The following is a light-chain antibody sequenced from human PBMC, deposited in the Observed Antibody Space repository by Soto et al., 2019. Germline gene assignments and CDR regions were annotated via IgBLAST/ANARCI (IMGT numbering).Light chain of an antibody. J-gene: IGKJ4*01. Sequence: DIVMTQSPDSLAVSLGERATINCKSSQSVLYSSNNNHYFAWYQQKPGQPPKLLIYWASTRESGVPVRFSCGWSGTDLTLTICSRLAEDVAVYYCEQYYCTPLTFGGGANVEIK. CDR3: EQYYCTPLT. CDR2: WAS. CDR1: QSVLYSSNNNHY. V-gene: IGKV4-1*01.